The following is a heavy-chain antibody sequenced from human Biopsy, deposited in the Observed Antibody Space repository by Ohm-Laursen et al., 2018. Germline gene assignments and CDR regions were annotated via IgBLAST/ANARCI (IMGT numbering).Heavy chain of an antibody. Sequence: SSVKVSCNASGGTFINHAVGWVRQAPGQGLEWVGSSIPLFNTANYADKFQGRVTLTADKSTTTAYMELSSLRSEDTAIYYCARFPLGAYDDSGSYRAVEHWYFDLWGRGTLVTVSS. CDR1: GGTFINHA. V-gene: IGHV1-69*06. J-gene: IGHJ2*01. D-gene: IGHD3-22*01. CDR2: SIPLFNTA. CDR3: ARFPLGAYDDSGSYRAVEHWYFDL.